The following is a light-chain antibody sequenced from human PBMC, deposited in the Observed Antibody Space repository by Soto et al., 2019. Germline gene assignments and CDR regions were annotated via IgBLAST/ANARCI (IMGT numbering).Light chain of an antibody. CDR2: AAS. CDR1: QSISSY. J-gene: IGKJ5*01. Sequence: DIQMTQSPSSLSASVGDRVTITCRASQSISSYLNWYQQKPGKAPKLLIYAASSLQSGVPSRFSGSGSGTAFTLTISSLQPEDFATYYCQRGYSTPPEFDQGTRLEIK. V-gene: IGKV1-39*01. CDR3: QRGYSTPPE.